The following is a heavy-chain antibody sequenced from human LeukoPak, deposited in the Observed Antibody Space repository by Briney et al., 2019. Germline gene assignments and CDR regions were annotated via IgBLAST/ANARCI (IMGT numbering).Heavy chain of an antibody. V-gene: IGHV4-34*01. J-gene: IGHJ6*03. CDR1: GGSFSGYY. CDR3: ARGLSSSSPIGYYYMDV. Sequence: PSETLSLTCAVYGGSFSGYYWSWIRQPPGKGLEWIGEINHSGSTNYNPSLKSRVTISVDTSKNQFSLKLSSVAAADTAVYYCARGLSSSSPIGYYYMDVWGKGTTVTVSS. CDR2: INHSGST. D-gene: IGHD6-13*01.